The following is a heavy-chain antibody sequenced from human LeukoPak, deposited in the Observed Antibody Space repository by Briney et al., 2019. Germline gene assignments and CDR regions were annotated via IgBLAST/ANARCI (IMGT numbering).Heavy chain of an antibody. V-gene: IGHV4-4*09. D-gene: IGHD6-6*01. CDR2: IYTSGST. J-gene: IGHJ5*02. CDR3: ARRMDPEYSSSFDAGFDP. Sequence: SETLSLTCTVSGGSISSYYWSWIRQPPGKGLEWIGYIYTSGSTNYNPSLKSRVTISVDTSKNQFSLKLSSVTAADTAVYYCARRMDPEYSSSFDAGFDPWGQGTLVTVSS. CDR1: GGSISSYY.